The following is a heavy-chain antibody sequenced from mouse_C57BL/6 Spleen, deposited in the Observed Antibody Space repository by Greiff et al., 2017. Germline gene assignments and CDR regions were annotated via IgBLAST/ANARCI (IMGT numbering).Heavy chain of an antibody. J-gene: IGHJ4*01. CDR3: ARDGSSYAMDY. Sequence: QVQLKESGPELVKPGASVKISCKASGYAFSSSWMNWVKQRPGKGLEWIGRIYPGDGDTNYNGKFKGKATRTADKSSSTAYMQLSSLTSEDSAVYFCARDGSSYAMDYWGQGTSVTVSS. V-gene: IGHV1-82*01. CDR1: GYAFSSSW. D-gene: IGHD1-1*01. CDR2: IYPGDGDT.